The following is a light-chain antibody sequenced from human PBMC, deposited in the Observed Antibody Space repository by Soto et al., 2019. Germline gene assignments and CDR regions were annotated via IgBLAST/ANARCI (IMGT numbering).Light chain of an antibody. CDR3: SSYADNYSYV. V-gene: IGLV2-14*01. CDR2: EVS. J-gene: IGLJ1*01. CDR1: SSDVGGYNY. Sequence: QSALTQPASVSGSPGQSITISCTGTSSDVGGYNYVSWYQQHPGKAPKLMIYEVSNRPSGVSNRFSGSKPGNTASLTISGLQAEDEADYYCSSYADNYSYVFGTGTKV.